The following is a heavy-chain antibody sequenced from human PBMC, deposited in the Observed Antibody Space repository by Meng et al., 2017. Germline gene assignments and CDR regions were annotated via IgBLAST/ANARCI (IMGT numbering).Heavy chain of an antibody. Sequence: GESLKISCAASGFTCSSYAMTWVRQAPGKGLEWVSIINGSDGSTYYADTVNGRFTISRDNSKNTLYLQMNSLRAEDTAVYYCAGKPRYNYSLSWGQGTLVTVSS. V-gene: IGHV3-23*01. CDR3: AGKPRYNYSLS. D-gene: IGHD5-18*01. CDR2: INGSDGST. J-gene: IGHJ4*02. CDR1: GFTCSSYA.